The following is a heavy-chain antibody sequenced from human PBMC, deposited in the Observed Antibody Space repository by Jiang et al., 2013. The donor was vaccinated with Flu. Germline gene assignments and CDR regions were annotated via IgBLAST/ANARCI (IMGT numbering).Heavy chain of an antibody. D-gene: IGHD3-3*02. Sequence: GAEVKKPGASVKVSCVASGYTFTDYFIHWVRQAPGQGLEWMGWIKIRTGVTNYGQRFQDRVTLTRDTSINTAYMELSGLRSEDTAVYYCARGGVVVPAFLVYGYYYYVMDVWGQGTTVTVSS. J-gene: IGHJ6*02. CDR1: GYTFTDYF. CDR2: IKIRTGVT. CDR3: ARGGVVVPAFLVYGYYYYVMDV. V-gene: IGHV1-2*02.